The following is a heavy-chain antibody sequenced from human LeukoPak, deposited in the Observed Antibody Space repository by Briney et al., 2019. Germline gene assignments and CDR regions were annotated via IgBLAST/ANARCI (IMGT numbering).Heavy chain of an antibody. CDR1: GYSISSGYY. V-gene: IGHV4-38-2*02. Sequence: PSETLSLTCTVSGYSISSGYYWGWIRQPPGKGLEWIGSIYHSGSTNYNPSLKSRVTISVDTSKNQFSLKLSSVTAAVTAVYYCARAGSRTVTTDYRVGSGAFDIWGQGTMVTVSS. J-gene: IGHJ3*02. D-gene: IGHD4-17*01. CDR3: ARAGSRTVTTDYRVGSGAFDI. CDR2: IYHSGST.